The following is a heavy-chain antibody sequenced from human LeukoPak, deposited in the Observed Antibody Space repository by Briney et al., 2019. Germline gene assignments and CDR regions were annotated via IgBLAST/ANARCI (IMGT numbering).Heavy chain of an antibody. CDR1: GFTFSSYA. Sequence: GGSLRLSCAASGFTFSSYAMSWVRQAPGKGLVWVSAFSGSGGSTYYADSVKGRFTISRDNSKSTLYLQMNSMRAEDTAVYYCAKTFPQAAVAGIAVDYWGQGTLVTVSS. CDR2: FSGSGGST. V-gene: IGHV3-23*01. J-gene: IGHJ4*02. D-gene: IGHD6-19*01. CDR3: AKTFPQAAVAGIAVDY.